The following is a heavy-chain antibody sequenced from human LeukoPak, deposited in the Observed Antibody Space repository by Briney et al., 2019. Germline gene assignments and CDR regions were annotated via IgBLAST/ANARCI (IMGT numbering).Heavy chain of an antibody. CDR2: IYYSGST. CDR3: ARSTYYDFWSGYPPFFDY. D-gene: IGHD3-3*01. CDR1: GGSISSSSYH. V-gene: IGHV4-39*01. J-gene: IGHJ4*02. Sequence: PSETLSLTCTVSGGSISSSSYHWGWIRQPPGKGLEWIGSIYYSGSTYYNPSLKSRVTISVDTSKNQFSLKLSSVTAADTAVYYSARSTYYDFWSGYPPFFDYWGQGTLVTVSS.